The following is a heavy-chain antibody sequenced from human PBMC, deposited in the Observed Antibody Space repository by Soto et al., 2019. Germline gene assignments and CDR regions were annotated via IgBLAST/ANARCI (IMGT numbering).Heavy chain of an antibody. CDR1: GGTFSSYA. J-gene: IGHJ6*02. V-gene: IGHV1-69*13. CDR2: IIPIFGPA. Sequence: SSVKVSCKASGGTFSSYAISWVRQAPGQGLEWMGGIIPIFGPANYAQKFQGRVTITADESTSTAYMELSSLRSEDTAVYYCAGDQITIGTYYYYYGMEVWGQGTTVTVSS. D-gene: IGHD3-9*01. CDR3: AGDQITIGTYYYYYGMEV.